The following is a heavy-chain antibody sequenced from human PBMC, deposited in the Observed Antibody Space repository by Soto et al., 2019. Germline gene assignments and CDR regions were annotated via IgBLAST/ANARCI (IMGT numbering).Heavy chain of an antibody. D-gene: IGHD7-27*01. CDR2: IDNGGST. J-gene: IGHJ4*02. CDR1: GGSITPVIYC. Sequence: QVQLQESGPGLVKPSQTLSLTCTVFGGSITPVIYCWRWIRQSPDKGLEWIGHIDNGGSTYNNPSLESRVTIPLDTSKSQFSLKLTSVSAADTAVYYCTRGPSGDKVDYWRPGTLVTVSS. V-gene: IGHV4-30-4*01. CDR3: TRGPSGDKVDY.